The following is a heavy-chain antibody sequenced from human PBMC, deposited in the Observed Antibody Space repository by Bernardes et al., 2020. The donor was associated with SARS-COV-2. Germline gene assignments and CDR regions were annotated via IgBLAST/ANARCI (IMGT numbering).Heavy chain of an antibody. CDR2: INPNSGGT. CDR1: GYTFTGYY. CDR3: ARVGSSGRTYYYGMDV. J-gene: IGHJ6*02. V-gene: IGHV1-2*02. D-gene: IGHD1-26*01. Sequence: AGVKVPRKASGYTFTGYYMHWVRQAPGQELEWMGWINPNSGGTNYAQKFQGRVTMTRDTSISTAYMELSRLRSDDTAVYYCARVGSSGRTYYYGMDVWGQGTTVTVSS.